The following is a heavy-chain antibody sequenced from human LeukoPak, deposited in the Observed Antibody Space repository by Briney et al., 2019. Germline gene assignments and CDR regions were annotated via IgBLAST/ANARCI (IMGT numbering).Heavy chain of an antibody. V-gene: IGHV4-39*01. CDR3: VSSLGHLVPAPYYFDY. J-gene: IGHJ4*02. Sequence: PSETLSLTCSVSGGSISTSNYFWGWIRQPPGKGLEWIGSIFYSGNTYYNPSLKSRVTISVDTSKNQFSLKLGSVTAADTAVYYCVSSLGHLVPAPYYFDYWGQGTLVTVSS. D-gene: IGHD6-6*01. CDR1: GGSISTSNYF. CDR2: IFYSGNT.